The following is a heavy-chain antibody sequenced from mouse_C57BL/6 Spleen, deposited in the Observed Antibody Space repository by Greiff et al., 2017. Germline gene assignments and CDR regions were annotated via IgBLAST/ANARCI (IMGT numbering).Heavy chain of an antibody. CDR2: IDPSDSYT. J-gene: IGHJ4*01. Sequence: VQLQQPGAELVMPGASVKLSCKASGYTFTSYWMHWVKQRPGQGLEWIGEIDPSDSYTNYNQKFKGKSTLTVDKSSSTAYMQLSSLTSEDSAVYYCARCYGSSYDAMDYWGQGTSVTVSS. CDR1: GYTFTSYW. V-gene: IGHV1-69*01. D-gene: IGHD1-1*01. CDR3: ARCYGSSYDAMDY.